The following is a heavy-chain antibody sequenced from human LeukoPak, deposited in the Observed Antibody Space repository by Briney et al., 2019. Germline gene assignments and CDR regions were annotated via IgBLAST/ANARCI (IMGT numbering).Heavy chain of an antibody. CDR3: AGEYSYDEPTDY. D-gene: IGHD5-18*01. J-gene: IGHJ4*02. V-gene: IGHV3-21*01. CDR2: ISSSSSYI. Sequence: GGSLRLSCAASGFTFSSYSMNWVRQAPGKGLEWVSSISSSSSYIYYADSVKGRFTISRDNAKNSLYLQMNSLRAEDTAVYYCAGEYSYDEPTDYWGQGTLVTVSS. CDR1: GFTFSSYS.